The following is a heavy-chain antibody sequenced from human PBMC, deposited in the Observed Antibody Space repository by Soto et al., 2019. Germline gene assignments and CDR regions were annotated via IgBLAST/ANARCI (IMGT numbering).Heavy chain of an antibody. CDR3: TRGPVPYYDSSGYTRLYYYYYGMDV. V-gene: IGHV3-73*01. Sequence: PGGSLRLSCAASGFTFSDSAMHWVRQASGKGLEWVGRIRSKANSYATAYAASVKGRFTISIDDSKYTAYLQMNSLKTEETAVYYCTRGPVPYYDSSGYTRLYYYYYGMDVWGQGTTVTVSS. D-gene: IGHD3-22*01. J-gene: IGHJ6*02. CDR1: GFTFSDSA. CDR2: IRSKANSYAT.